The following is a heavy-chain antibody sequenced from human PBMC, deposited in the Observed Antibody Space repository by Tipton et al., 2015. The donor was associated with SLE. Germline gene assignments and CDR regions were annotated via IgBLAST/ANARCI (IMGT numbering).Heavy chain of an antibody. CDR1: GGSISSYY. J-gene: IGHJ4*02. V-gene: IGHV4-34*01. Sequence: GLVKPSETLSLTCTVSGGSISSYYWSWIRQPPGKGLEWIGEINHSGSTNYNPSLKSRVTISVDTSKNQFSLKLSSVTAADTAVYYCARDQSWNDGGGPLRYWGQGTLVTVSS. CDR3: ARDQSWNDGGGPLRY. CDR2: INHSGST. D-gene: IGHD1-1*01.